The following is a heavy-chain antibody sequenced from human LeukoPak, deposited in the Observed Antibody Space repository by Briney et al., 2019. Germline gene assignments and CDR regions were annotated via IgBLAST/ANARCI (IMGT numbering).Heavy chain of an antibody. CDR2: INTNTGKP. V-gene: IGHV7-4-1*02. CDR1: GYSFGSYG. D-gene: IGHD2-2*01. J-gene: IGHJ5*02. CDR3: ARDRGIVVVQASLGSWFDP. Sequence: GASVKVSCKASGYSFGSYGLNWVRQAPGQGLEWMGWINTNTGKPTYAQAFTGRFVFSMDTSVNTAFLQISGLKAEDTAAYYCARDRGIVVVQASLGSWFDPWGQGTLVTVSS.